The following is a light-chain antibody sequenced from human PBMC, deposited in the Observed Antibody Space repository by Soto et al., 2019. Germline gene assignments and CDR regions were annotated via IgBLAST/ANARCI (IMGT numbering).Light chain of an antibody. CDR1: SSNIGSNT. V-gene: IGLV1-44*01. CDR2: SNN. CDR3: AAWDDSFVV. J-gene: IGLJ2*01. Sequence: QSVLTQPPSASGTPGQRVTISCSGSSSNIGSNTVNWYQQLPGTAPKLLIYSNNQRPSGVPDRFSSSKSGTSASLAISGLQSEDEADYYCAAWDDSFVVFGGGTKVTVL.